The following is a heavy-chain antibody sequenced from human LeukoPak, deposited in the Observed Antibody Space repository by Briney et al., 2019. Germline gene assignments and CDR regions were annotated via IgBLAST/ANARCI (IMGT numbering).Heavy chain of an antibody. J-gene: IGHJ3*02. CDR1: GLTFSSYE. D-gene: IGHD2-15*01. Sequence: PGGSLRLSXAASGLTFSSYEMNWVRQAPGKGLEWVSYTSASASSIYYADSVKGRFTISRDNAKNSLYLQMNSLRAEDTAVYYCAREDGGDTFDIWGQGTMVTVSS. V-gene: IGHV3-48*03. CDR2: TSASASSI. CDR3: AREDGGDTFDI.